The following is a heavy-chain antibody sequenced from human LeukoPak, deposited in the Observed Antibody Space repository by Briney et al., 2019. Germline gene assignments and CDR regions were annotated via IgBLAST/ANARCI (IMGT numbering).Heavy chain of an antibody. CDR2: TSSSGYTR. J-gene: IGHJ4*02. CDR3: ARVGQWLVNY. Sequence: PGGSLRLSCAASGFTFSSYEMNWVRQAPGEGLEWVSYTSSSGYTRYYADSVKGRFTISRDNAKNSLYLQMNSLRAEDTAVYYCARVGQWLVNYWGRGTLVTASS. V-gene: IGHV3-48*03. CDR1: GFTFSSYE. D-gene: IGHD6-19*01.